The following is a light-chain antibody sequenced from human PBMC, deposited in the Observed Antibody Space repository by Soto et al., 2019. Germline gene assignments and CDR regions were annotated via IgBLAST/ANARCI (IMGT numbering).Light chain of an antibody. CDR3: CSFAGSNSWV. V-gene: IGLV1-40*01. CDR2: EAT. CDR1: SSNIGAGFD. J-gene: IGLJ3*02. Sequence: QSVLTQPPSVSGAPGQRVTISCSGNSSNIGAGFDVHWYQQLPGAAPKLMIYEATRRPSGISNRFSGSKSGNTASLTISGLQAEDEADYYCCSFAGSNSWVFGGGTKVTVL.